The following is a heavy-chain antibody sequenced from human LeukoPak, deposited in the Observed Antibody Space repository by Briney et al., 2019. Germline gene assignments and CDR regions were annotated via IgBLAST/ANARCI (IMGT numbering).Heavy chain of an antibody. Sequence: PGGSLRLSCAASGFTFSSYAMHWVRQAPGKELEWVAVISYDGSNKYYADSVKGRFTISRDNSKNTLYLQMNSLRAEDTAVYYCARVPVNTMVRGVRPFGYWGQGTLVTVSS. CDR1: GFTFSSYA. J-gene: IGHJ4*02. V-gene: IGHV3-30-3*01. CDR3: ARVPVNTMVRGVRPFGY. D-gene: IGHD3-10*01. CDR2: ISYDGSNK.